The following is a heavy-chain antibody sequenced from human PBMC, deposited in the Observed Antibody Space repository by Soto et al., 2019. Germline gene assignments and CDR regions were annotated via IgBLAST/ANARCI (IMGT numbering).Heavy chain of an antibody. D-gene: IGHD3-10*01. Sequence: GGSLRLSCAASGFTFSSYGMHWVRQAPGKGLEWVAVIWYDGSNKYYADSVKGRFTISRDNSKNTLYLQMNSLRAEDTAVYYCALRTKDYYGSGSYPPDYWGQGTLVTVSS. CDR2: IWYDGSNK. CDR3: ALRTKDYYGSGSYPPDY. V-gene: IGHV3-33*01. J-gene: IGHJ4*02. CDR1: GFTFSSYG.